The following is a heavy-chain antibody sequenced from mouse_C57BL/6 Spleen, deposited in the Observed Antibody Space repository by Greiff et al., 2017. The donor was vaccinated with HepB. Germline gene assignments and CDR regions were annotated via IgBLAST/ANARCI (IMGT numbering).Heavy chain of an antibody. Sequence: QVQLQQSGPELVKPGASVKISCKASGYAFSSSWMNWVKQRPGKGLEWIGRIYPGDGDTNYNGKFKGKATLTADKYSSTAYMQLSSLTSEDSAVYFCARREGDWGQGTTLTVSS. J-gene: IGHJ2*01. CDR1: GYAFSSSW. V-gene: IGHV1-82*01. CDR3: ARREGD. CDR2: IYPGDGDT.